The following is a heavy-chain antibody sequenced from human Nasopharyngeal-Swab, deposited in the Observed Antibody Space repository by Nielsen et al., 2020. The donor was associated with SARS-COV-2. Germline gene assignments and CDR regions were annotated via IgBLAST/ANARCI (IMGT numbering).Heavy chain of an antibody. CDR2: IYTSGST. J-gene: IGHJ6*02. Sequence: WIRQPPGKGLEWLLRIYTSGSTNYNPSLKSRVTMSVDTSKNQFSLKLSSVTAADTAVYYCARDEPSSWSNTYYYYYGMDVWGQGTTVTVSS. D-gene: IGHD6-13*01. CDR3: ARDEPSSWSNTYYYYYGMDV. V-gene: IGHV4-4*07.